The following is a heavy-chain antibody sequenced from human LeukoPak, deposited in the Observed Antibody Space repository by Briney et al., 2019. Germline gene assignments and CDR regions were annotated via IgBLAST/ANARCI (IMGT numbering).Heavy chain of an antibody. CDR1: GFTVSSNY. CDR2: IYSGGST. J-gene: IGHJ4*02. V-gene: IGHV3-53*01. Sequence: GGALSLSCAASGFTVSSNYMSCVRQAPGKGLKWASVIYSGGSTYYADSVKGRFTISRDNSKNTLYLQMNSLRAEDTAAYYCARITAMNYFDYWGQGTLVTVSS. D-gene: IGHD5-18*01. CDR3: ARITAMNYFDY.